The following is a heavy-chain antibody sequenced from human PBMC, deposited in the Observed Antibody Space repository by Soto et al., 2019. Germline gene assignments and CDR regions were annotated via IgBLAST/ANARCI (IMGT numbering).Heavy chain of an antibody. D-gene: IGHD6-19*01. CDR2: ISVSGGST. CDR1: GFTFSSYA. J-gene: IGHJ4*02. Sequence: PGGSLRLSCAASGFTFSSYAMSWVRQAPGKGLEWVSAISVSGGSTYYADSVKGRFTISRDNSKNTLYLQMNILRAEDTAIYYCAIFSSTTKYSSDWPSFDYWGQGTLVTVSS. V-gene: IGHV3-23*01. CDR3: AIFSSTTKYSSDWPSFDY.